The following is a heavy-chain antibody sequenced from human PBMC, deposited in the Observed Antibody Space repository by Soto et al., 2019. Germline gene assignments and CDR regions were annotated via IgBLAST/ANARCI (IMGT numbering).Heavy chain of an antibody. CDR1: GFTFSDYY. J-gene: IGHJ4*02. Sequence: GGSLRLSCAASGFTFSDYYMSWVRQAPGRGLEWISYSSNSGTFARYATSVKGRFSISRDNANNSLYLEMNSLRVEDTAVYYCAKHKAVVVAAVFDYWGQGTLVTVSS. CDR2: SSNSGTFA. CDR3: AKHKAVVVAAVFDY. D-gene: IGHD2-15*01. V-gene: IGHV3-11*06.